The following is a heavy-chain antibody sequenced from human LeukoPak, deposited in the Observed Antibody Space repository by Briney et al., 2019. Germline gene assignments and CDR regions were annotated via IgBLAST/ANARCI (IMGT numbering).Heavy chain of an antibody. Sequence: GGSLRLSCAASGFTFSGFYMSWIRQTPGRGLEWVSYISDRSTYTNYADSVKGRFTISRDNAGNSLYLQMSGLRAEDTAVYYCARERRYCSGSSCSNWFDPWGQGTLVTVSS. V-gene: IGHV3-11*06. J-gene: IGHJ5*02. D-gene: IGHD2-15*01. CDR2: ISDRSTYT. CDR1: GFTFSGFY. CDR3: ARERRYCSGSSCSNWFDP.